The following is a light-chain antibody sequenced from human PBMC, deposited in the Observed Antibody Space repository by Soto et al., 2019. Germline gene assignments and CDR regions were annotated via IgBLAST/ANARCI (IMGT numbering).Light chain of an antibody. CDR3: QPYGTSPEWT. CDR1: QSVTGNF. J-gene: IGKJ1*01. V-gene: IGKV3-20*01. CDR2: GAS. Sequence: EIVLTQSPGTLSLSPGERATLSCRASQSVTGNFLAWYQQRPGQGPRLLIYGASNRATGIPDRFSGSGSGTDFTLTVSRLEPEDFAVYYCQPYGTSPEWTFGQGNKVEIK.